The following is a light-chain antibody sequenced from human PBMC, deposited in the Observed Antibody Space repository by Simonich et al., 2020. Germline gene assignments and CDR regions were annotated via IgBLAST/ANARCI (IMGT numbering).Light chain of an antibody. V-gene: IGKV4-1*01. J-gene: IGKJ1*01. CDR3: QQYYSTPWT. CDR2: WAS. CDR1: QSVLYSSNNKNY. Sequence: DIVMTQSPDSLAVSLGERATINCKSSQSVLYSSNNKNYLAWYQQKPGQPPKLLIYWASTRDSGVPDLFSGSGSGTDFTLTSSSLQAEDVAVYYCQQYYSTPWTFGQGTKVEIK.